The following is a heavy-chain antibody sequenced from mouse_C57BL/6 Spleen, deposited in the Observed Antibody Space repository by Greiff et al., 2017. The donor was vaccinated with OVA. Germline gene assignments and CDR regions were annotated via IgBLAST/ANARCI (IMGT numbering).Heavy chain of an antibody. D-gene: IGHD1-1*01. V-gene: IGHV7-3*01. J-gene: IGHJ1*03. CDR3: ARYPPIYYYGSIYDWYFDV. Sequence: EVNLVESGGGLVQPGGSLSLSCAASGFTFTDYYMSWVRQPPGKALEWLGFIRNKANGYTTEYSAYVKGRFTISRDNSQSILYLQMNALRAEDSATYYCARYPPIYYYGSIYDWYFDVWGTGTTVTVSS. CDR1: GFTFTDYY. CDR2: IRNKANGYTT.